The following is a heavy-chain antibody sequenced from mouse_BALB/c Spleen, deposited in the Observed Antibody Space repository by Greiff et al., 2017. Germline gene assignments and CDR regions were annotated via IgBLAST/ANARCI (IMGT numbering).Heavy chain of an antibody. CDR2: ISYSGST. CDR1: GYSITSDYA. V-gene: IGHV3-2*02. J-gene: IGHJ4*01. Sequence: EVQLQQSGPGLVKPSQSLSLTCTVTGYSITSDYAWNWIRQFPGNKLEWMGYISYSGSTSYNPSLKSRISITRDTSKNQFFLQLNSVTTEDTATYYCAREVYYGNLLAMDYWGQGTSVTVSS. D-gene: IGHD2-1*01. CDR3: AREVYYGNLLAMDY.